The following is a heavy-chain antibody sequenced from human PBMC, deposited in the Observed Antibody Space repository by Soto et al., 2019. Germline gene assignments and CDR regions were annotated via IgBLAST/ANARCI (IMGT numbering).Heavy chain of an antibody. J-gene: IGHJ6*02. V-gene: IGHV1-69*13. CDR3: ARKGYCSSTSCYERYYGMDV. CDR2: IIPIFGTA. D-gene: IGHD2-2*01. CDR1: GGTFSSYA. Sequence: SVKVSCKASGGTFSSYAISWVRQAPGQGLEWMGGIIPIFGTANYAQKFQGRVTITADESTSTAYMELSSLRSEDTAVYYCARKGYCSSTSCYERYYGMDVWGQGTTVTVSS.